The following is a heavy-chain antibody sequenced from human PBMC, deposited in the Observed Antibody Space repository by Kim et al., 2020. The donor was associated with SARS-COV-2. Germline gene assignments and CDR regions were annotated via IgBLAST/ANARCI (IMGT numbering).Heavy chain of an antibody. CDR3: ARDLSIVGPTSWFDP. D-gene: IGHD1-26*01. CDR2: ISSYNGNT. J-gene: IGHJ5*02. V-gene: IGHV1-18*01. CDR1: GYTFTSYG. Sequence: ASVKVSCKASGYTFTSYGVSWLRQAPGQGLEWMGWISSYNGNTNYAQMFQGRVTMTTDTSTSTAYMELRSLRSDDTAVYYCARDLSIVGPTSWFDPWGQGTLVTVSS.